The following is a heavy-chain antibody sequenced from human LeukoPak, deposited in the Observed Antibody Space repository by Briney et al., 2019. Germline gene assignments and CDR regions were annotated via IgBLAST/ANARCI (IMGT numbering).Heavy chain of an antibody. CDR1: GYTFTGYY. Sequence: ASVKASCKASGYTFTGYYMHWVRQAPGQGLEWMGWINPNSGGTNYAQKFQGRVTMTRDTSISTAYMELSRLRSDDTAVYYCARDFHSSGWYKAFVIWGQGTMVTVSS. V-gene: IGHV1-2*02. D-gene: IGHD6-19*01. J-gene: IGHJ3*02. CDR2: INPNSGGT. CDR3: ARDFHSSGWYKAFVI.